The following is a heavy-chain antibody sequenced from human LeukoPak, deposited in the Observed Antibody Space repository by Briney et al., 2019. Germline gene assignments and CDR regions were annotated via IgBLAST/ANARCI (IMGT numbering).Heavy chain of an antibody. J-gene: IGHJ4*02. D-gene: IGHD1-14*01. V-gene: IGHV3-7*01. Sequence: PGGSLRLSCAASGFTFSGHWMSWVRQAPGKGLAWVANINQGGSDKYYVDSVKGRFTISRDNANNLLYLQMNSLRGEGTAVYYCTRDRSRAEDDWGRGTLVTVSS. CDR3: TRDRSRAEDD. CDR2: INQGGSDK. CDR1: GFTFSGHW.